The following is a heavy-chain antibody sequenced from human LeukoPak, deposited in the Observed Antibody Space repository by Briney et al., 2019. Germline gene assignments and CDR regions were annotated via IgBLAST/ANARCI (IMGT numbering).Heavy chain of an antibody. CDR3: ARDNGRSKYQDTSGYRWHFDL. V-gene: IGHV4-39*07. D-gene: IGHD3-22*01. Sequence: SEALSLTCTVSGGSISSSSYYWGWIRQPPGKGLEWIGSIYYSGSTYYNPSLKSRVTISVDTSKNQFSLKLRSLTAADTAVYYCARDNGRSKYQDTSGYRWHFDLWGRGTLVTVSS. CDR1: GGSISSSSYY. J-gene: IGHJ2*01. CDR2: IYYSGST.